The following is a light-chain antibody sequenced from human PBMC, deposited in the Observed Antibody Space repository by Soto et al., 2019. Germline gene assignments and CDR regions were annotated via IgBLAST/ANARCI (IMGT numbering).Light chain of an antibody. V-gene: IGKV1-5*01. CDR2: DAS. CDR3: QQYKSYSWT. CDR1: QSISSW. Sequence: DIQMTQSPSTLSASVGDRVTITCRASQSISSWLAWYQQKPGKAPKLLIYDASSLESGVPSRFSGSGSRTEFTLTISSLQPYDFATYYCQQYKSYSWTFGQGTKVEIK. J-gene: IGKJ1*01.